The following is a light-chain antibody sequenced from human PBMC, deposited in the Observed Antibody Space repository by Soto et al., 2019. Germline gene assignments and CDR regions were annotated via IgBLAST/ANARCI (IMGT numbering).Light chain of an antibody. CDR3: QQSYSTPRT. CDR2: KAS. J-gene: IGKJ1*01. Sequence: GDRVTITCRASQSISTYLAWYQQKPGKAPKLLIYKASALHTGVPSRFSGSGSGTDFTLTISSLQPEDFATYYCQQSYSTPRTFGQGTKVDIK. CDR1: QSISTY. V-gene: IGKV1-39*01.